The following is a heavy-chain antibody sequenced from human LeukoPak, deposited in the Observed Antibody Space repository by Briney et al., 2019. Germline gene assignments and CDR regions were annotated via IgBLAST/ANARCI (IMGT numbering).Heavy chain of an antibody. V-gene: IGHV3-21*01. CDR2: ISSSSSYI. J-gene: IGHJ4*02. CDR3: ARAFYDFLTGYPAYFDY. D-gene: IGHD3-9*01. Sequence: PGGSLRLSCAASGFTFSTYSMNWVRQAPGKGLEWVSSISSSSSYIYYADSVQGRFTISRDNARNSLFLQMNSLRAEDTAVYYCARAFYDFLTGYPAYFDYWGQGTLVTVSS. CDR1: GFTFSTYS.